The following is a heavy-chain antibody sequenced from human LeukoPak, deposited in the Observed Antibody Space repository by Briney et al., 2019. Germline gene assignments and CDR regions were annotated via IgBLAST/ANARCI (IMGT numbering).Heavy chain of an antibody. Sequence: SETLSLTCTVSGGSISSSSYYWGWIHQPPGKGLEWIGEINHSGSTNYKPSLKSRVTISVDTSKNQFSLKLSSVTAADTAVYYCARGGGSYGYYFDYWGQGTLVTVSS. CDR2: INHSGST. CDR1: GGSISSSSYY. V-gene: IGHV4-39*07. J-gene: IGHJ4*02. D-gene: IGHD5-18*01. CDR3: ARGGGSYGYYFDY.